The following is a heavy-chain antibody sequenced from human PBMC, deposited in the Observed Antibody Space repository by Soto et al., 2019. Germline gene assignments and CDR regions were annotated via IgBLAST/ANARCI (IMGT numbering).Heavy chain of an antibody. CDR2: IYHSGST. Sequence: SETLSLTCAVSGGSISSGGYSWSWIRQPPGKGLEWIGYIYHSGSTYYNPSLKSRVTISVDRSKNQFSLKLSSVTAADTAVYYCARLAVAGGYYYYGMEVWGQGTTVTVSS. CDR3: ARLAVAGGYYYYGMEV. V-gene: IGHV4-30-2*01. J-gene: IGHJ6*02. D-gene: IGHD6-19*01. CDR1: GGSISSGGYS.